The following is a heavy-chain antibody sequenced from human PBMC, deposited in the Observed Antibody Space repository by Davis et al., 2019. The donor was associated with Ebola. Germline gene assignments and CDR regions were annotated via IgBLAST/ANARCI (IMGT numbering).Heavy chain of an antibody. CDR1: GFKFDDYA. V-gene: IGHV3-9*03. Sequence: GESLKISCAATGFKFDDYAMHWVRQAPGKGLEWVSGIRWKSGNIPYADSVKGRFTISRDNAKNSLYLQMNSLRAEDMALYYCAKAGVSGGFEYWGQGTLVAVSS. J-gene: IGHJ4*02. CDR3: AKAGVSGGFEY. CDR2: IRWKSGNI. D-gene: IGHD6-25*01.